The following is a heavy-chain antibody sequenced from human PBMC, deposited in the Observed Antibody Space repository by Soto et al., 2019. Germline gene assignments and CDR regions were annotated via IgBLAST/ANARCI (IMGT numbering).Heavy chain of an antibody. CDR2: IDWDDNK. V-gene: IGHV2-70*01. Sequence: SGPTLVNPTQTLTLTCTFSGFSLTTSDMCVNWIRQPPGKALEWLALIDWDDNKYYSTSLQTRLTISKATSKNQVVLTLTNMDPMDTATYYCARTTFPGKPFDYWGQGTLVTSPQ. CDR3: ARTTFPGKPFDY. J-gene: IGHJ4*02. CDR1: GFSLTTSDMC. D-gene: IGHD3-16*01.